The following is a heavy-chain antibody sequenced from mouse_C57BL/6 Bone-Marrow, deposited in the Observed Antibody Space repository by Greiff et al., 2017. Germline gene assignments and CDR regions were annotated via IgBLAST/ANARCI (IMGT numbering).Heavy chain of an antibody. J-gene: IGHJ3*01. D-gene: IGHD1-1*01. V-gene: IGHV1-81*01. Sequence: QVQLKQSGAELARPGASVKLYCKASGYTFTSYGISWVKQRTGQGLEWIGEIYPRSGNTYYNEKFKGKATLTADKSSSTAYMELRSLTSEDSAVYFCARALLGGYGSSWGQGTLVTVSA. CDR3: ARALLGGYGSS. CDR1: GYTFTSYG. CDR2: IYPRSGNT.